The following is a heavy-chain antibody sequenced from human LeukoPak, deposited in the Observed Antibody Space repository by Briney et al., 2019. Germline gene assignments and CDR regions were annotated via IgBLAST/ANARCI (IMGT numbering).Heavy chain of an antibody. CDR2: MNPNSGNT. Sequence: GASVKVSCKASGYTFTSYDINWVRQATGQGLEWMGWMNPNSGNTGYAQKFQGRVTMTRNTSISTAYMELSSLRSEDTAVYCCARGIRRGSGYPLAYWGQGTLVTVSS. CDR1: GYTFTSYD. CDR3: ARGIRRGSGYPLAY. V-gene: IGHV1-8*01. D-gene: IGHD3-22*01. J-gene: IGHJ4*02.